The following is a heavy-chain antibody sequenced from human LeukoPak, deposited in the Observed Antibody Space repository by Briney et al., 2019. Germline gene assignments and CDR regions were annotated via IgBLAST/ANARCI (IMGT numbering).Heavy chain of an antibody. V-gene: IGHV3-23*01. J-gene: IGHJ4*02. D-gene: IGHD4-17*01. CDR1: GFTFTNRA. CDR3: ARDRDYGDYVDY. CDR2: ISSSGGTT. Sequence: GGSLRLSCAASGFTFTNRAMGWVRQAPGKGLEWVAGISSSGGTTHYADSVRGRFTISRDNSRNTVDLQMNSLRAEDTAVYYCARDRDYGDYVDYWGQGTLVTVSS.